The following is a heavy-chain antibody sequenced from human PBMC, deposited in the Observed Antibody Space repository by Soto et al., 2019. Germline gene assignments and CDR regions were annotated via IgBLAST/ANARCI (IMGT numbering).Heavy chain of an antibody. D-gene: IGHD3-22*01. V-gene: IGHV1-18*04. CDR3: ARDRPRDYYDSSGSIDY. Sequence: ASVKVSCKASGYTFTSYGISWVRQAPGQGLEWMGWISAYNGNTNYAQKLQGRVTMTTDKSTSTAYMELRSLRSDDTAVYYCARDRPRDYYDSSGSIDYWGQGTLVTVSS. CDR1: GYTFTSYG. J-gene: IGHJ4*02. CDR2: ISAYNGNT.